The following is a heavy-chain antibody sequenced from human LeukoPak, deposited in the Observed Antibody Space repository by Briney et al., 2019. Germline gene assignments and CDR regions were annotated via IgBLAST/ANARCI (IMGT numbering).Heavy chain of an antibody. CDR2: INPNSGGT. Sequence: ASVKVSCKASGYTFTGYYMHWVRQAPGQGLEWMGWINPNSGGTNYAQKFQGRVTMTRDTSISTAYMELSRLRSDDTAVYYCASSIAAHIGDAFDIWGQGTMVTVSS. V-gene: IGHV1-2*02. CDR3: ASSIAAHIGDAFDI. J-gene: IGHJ3*02. CDR1: GYTFTGYY. D-gene: IGHD6-6*01.